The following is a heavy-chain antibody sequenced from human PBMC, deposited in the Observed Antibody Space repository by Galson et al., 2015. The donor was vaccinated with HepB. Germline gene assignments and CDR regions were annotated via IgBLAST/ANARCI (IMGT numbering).Heavy chain of an antibody. Sequence: SVKVSCKASGGTFSGYAINWVRQAPGQGLEWMGGIIPFFNTANYAQKFQGRVTITADESTSTAYMELSSLRSEDTAVYYCAKRTRGSVDFYYYMDVWGKGTTVIVSS. CDR1: GGTFSGYA. CDR2: IIPFFNTA. D-gene: IGHD3-10*01. V-gene: IGHV1-69*13. CDR3: AKRTRGSVDFYYYMDV. J-gene: IGHJ6*03.